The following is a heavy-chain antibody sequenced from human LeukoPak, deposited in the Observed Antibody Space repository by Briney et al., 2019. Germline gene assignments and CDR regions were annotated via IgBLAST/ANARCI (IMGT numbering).Heavy chain of an antibody. J-gene: IGHJ4*02. CDR3: AKAGGVEAAGIFDY. CDR1: GLTFNSDG. V-gene: IGHV3-30*02. CDR2: IRYDGSNK. D-gene: IGHD6-13*01. Sequence: GGSLRLSCAASGLTFNSDGMHWVRQAPGKGLEWVAFIRYDGSNKYYADSVKGRFTISRDNSKNTLYLQMNSLRAEDTAVYFCAKAGGVEAAGIFDYWGQGTLVTFSS.